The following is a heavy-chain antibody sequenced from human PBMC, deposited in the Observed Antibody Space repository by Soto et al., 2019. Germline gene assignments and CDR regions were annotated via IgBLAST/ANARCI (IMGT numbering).Heavy chain of an antibody. V-gene: IGHV1-8*01. Sequence: QVQLVQSGAEVKKPGASVKVSCKASGYTFTSYDINWVRQATGQGLEWMGWMNPNSGNTGYAQKFQGRVAMTKNTSIRTANMELSSLRSEDTAVYYCARGHDDYGDYTGYYYWGQGTLVTVSS. CDR2: MNPNSGNT. J-gene: IGHJ4*02. D-gene: IGHD4-17*01. CDR3: ARGHDDYGDYTGYYY. CDR1: GYTFTSYD.